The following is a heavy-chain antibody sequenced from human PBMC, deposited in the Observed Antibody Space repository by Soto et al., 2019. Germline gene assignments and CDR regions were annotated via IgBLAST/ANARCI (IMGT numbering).Heavy chain of an antibody. J-gene: IGHJ4*02. CDR3: ARDPSNDYYGSGRVDY. Sequence: QVQLVQSGAEVKKPGSSVKVSCKASGGTFSSYTISWVRQAPGQGLEWMGRIIPILGIANYAQKFQGRVTITADKSTSTAYMELSSLRSEDTAVYYCARDPSNDYYGSGRVDYWGQGTLATVSS. V-gene: IGHV1-69*08. CDR2: IIPILGIA. CDR1: GGTFSSYT. D-gene: IGHD3-10*01.